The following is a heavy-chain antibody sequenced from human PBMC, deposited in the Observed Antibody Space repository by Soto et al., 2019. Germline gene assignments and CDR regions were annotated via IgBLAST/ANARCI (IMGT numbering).Heavy chain of an antibody. V-gene: IGHV3-30*18. CDR2: ISYDGSNK. CDR1: GFTFSSYG. D-gene: IGHD3-3*01. Sequence: QVQLVESGGGVVQPGRSLRLSCAASGFTFSSYGMHWVRQAPGKGLEWVAVISYDGSNKYYADSVKGRFTISRDNSKNTLYLQMNSLRAEDTAVYYCAKCATIFGVVPTTYGMDVWGLGTTVTVSS. CDR3: AKCATIFGVVPTTYGMDV. J-gene: IGHJ6*02.